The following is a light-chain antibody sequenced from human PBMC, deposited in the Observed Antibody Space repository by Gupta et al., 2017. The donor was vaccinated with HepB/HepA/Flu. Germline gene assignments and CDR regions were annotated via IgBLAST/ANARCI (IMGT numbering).Light chain of an antibody. CDR2: KAS. J-gene: IGKJ2*01. CDR3: QHEDRSQFI. CDR1: QNIDVF. Sequence: DIQMTQSPSTLSASVGDRVAITCRASQNIDVFLAWYQQKPGKAPNILIYKASTLQSGVPSRFSGSGSGTEFTLTINNLQSDDFATYYCQHEDRSQFIFGQGTKLDIK. V-gene: IGKV1-5*03.